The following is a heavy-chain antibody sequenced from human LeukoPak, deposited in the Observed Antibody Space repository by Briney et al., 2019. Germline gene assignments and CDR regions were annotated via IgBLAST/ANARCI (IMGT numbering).Heavy chain of an antibody. CDR3: AKVWDTYYYDSSGSFDY. D-gene: IGHD3-22*01. CDR2: ISSSGGST. Sequence: GGSLRLSCAASGFTFSSYAMSWVRQAPGKGLEWVSAISSSGGSTYYADSVKGRFTISRDNSKNTLYLQMNSQRAEDTAVYCCAKVWDTYYYDSSGSFDYWGQGTLVTVSS. V-gene: IGHV3-23*01. J-gene: IGHJ4*02. CDR1: GFTFSSYA.